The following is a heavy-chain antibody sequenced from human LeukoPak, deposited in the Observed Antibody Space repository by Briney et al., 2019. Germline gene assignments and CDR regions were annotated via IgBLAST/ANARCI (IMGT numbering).Heavy chain of an antibody. CDR3: ARQQGALWY. CDR2: ISGSGGST. CDR1: GFTFSSYS. V-gene: IGHV3-23*01. J-gene: IGHJ4*02. D-gene: IGHD1-1*01. Sequence: GGSLRLSCAASGFTFSSYSMDWVRQAPGKGLEWVSAISGSGGSTYYADSVKGRFTISRDNSKNTLYLQMNSLRAEDTAVYYCARQQGALWYWGQGTLVTVSS.